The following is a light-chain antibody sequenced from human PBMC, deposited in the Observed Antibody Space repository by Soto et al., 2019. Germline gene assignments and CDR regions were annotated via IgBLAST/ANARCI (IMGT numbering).Light chain of an antibody. J-gene: IGLJ2*01. CDR3: SSYTSSVTLV. CDR2: EVI. Sequence: QSVLTQPPSVSGSPGQSVTISCTGSSSDVGGYNRVSWYQQSPGTAPKLIIYEVINRPSGVPNRFSGSKSGNTASLTISGLQAEDEADYYCSSYTSSVTLVFGGGTKVTVL. CDR1: SSDVGGYNR. V-gene: IGLV2-18*02.